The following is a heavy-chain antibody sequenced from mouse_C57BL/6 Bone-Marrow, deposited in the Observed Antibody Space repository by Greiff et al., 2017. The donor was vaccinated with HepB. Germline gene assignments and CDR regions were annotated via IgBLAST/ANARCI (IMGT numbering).Heavy chain of an antibody. CDR2: IDPETGGT. D-gene: IGHD1-1*01. V-gene: IGHV1-15*01. J-gene: IGHJ4*01. Sequence: VKLQQSGAELVRPGASVTLSCKASGYTFTDYEMHWVKQTPVHGLEWIGAIDPETGGTAYNQKFKGKAILTADKSSSTAYMELRSLTSEDSAVYYCTRFTTVVATDMDYWGQGTSVTVSS. CDR3: TRFTTVVATDMDY. CDR1: GYTFTDYE.